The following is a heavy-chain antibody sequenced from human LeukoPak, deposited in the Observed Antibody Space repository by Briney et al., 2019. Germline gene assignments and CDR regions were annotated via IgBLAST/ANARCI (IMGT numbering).Heavy chain of an antibody. Sequence: GGSLRLSCAASGFTFSSYAMSWVRQAPGKGLEWVSAISGSGGSTYYADSVKGRFTISRDNSKNTLYLQMNSLRAEDTAVYYCARSPSSGGSCCLFDYWGQGTLVTVSS. CDR1: GFTFSSYA. V-gene: IGHV3-23*01. CDR2: ISGSGGST. D-gene: IGHD2-15*01. J-gene: IGHJ4*02. CDR3: ARSPSSGGSCCLFDY.